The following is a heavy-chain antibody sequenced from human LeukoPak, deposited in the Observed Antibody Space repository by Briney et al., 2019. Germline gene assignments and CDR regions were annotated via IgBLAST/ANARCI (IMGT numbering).Heavy chain of an antibody. J-gene: IGHJ4*02. CDR2: INPNSGGT. CDR1: GGTFSSYA. Sequence: ASVKVSCKASGGTFSSYAISWVRQAPGQGLEWMGRINPNSGGTNYAQKFQGRVTMTRDTSISTAYMELSRLRPDDTAVYYCARAGSGYDYPHRLLVDWGQGTLVTVSS. V-gene: IGHV1-2*06. D-gene: IGHD5-12*01. CDR3: ARAGSGYDYPHRLLVD.